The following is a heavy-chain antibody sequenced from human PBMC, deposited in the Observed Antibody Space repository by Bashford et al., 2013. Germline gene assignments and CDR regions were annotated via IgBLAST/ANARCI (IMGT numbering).Heavy chain of an antibody. CDR2: INPNRGDT. Sequence: ASVKVSCTASGYTFTDYHVHWVRQAPGQGLEWMGWINPNRGDTNYAQNFQGRVSMTRDTSISTAYLELSRLRSDDTAVYYCAKDSEQQPRATHFDYWGQGTLVTVSS. J-gene: IGHJ4*02. V-gene: IGHV1-2*02. CDR3: AKDSEQQPRATHFDY. CDR1: GYTFTDYH. D-gene: IGHD6-13*01.